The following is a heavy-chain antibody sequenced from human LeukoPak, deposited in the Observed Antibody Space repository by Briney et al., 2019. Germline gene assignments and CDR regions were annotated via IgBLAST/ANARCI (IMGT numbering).Heavy chain of an antibody. CDR1: GGSMITYY. V-gene: IGHV4-59*01. CDR3: GRLKDHYYYDDRAPKIYMDV. Sequence: SETLSLTCTVSGGSMITYYWSWIRQPPGKGLEWIGYISYTGSPNYNPSLKSRVTISVDTSKNQFSLKLSSVTAADTAVYYRGRLKDHYYYDDRAPKIYMDVWGKGTTVTVSS. CDR2: ISYTGSP. J-gene: IGHJ6*03. D-gene: IGHD3-22*01.